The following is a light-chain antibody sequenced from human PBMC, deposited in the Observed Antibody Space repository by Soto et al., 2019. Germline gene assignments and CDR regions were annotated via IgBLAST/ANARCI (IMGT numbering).Light chain of an antibody. Sequence: EIVLTQSPGTLSLSPGERATLSCGASQRVTSNYLAWYQQKPGQAPRLLIYDASNRATGIPARFSGSGSGTDFTLTISSLEPEDFAVYYCQQRSDWPLTFGGGTKVDI. CDR2: DAS. CDR1: QRVTSNY. CDR3: QQRSDWPLT. V-gene: IGKV3D-20*02. J-gene: IGKJ4*01.